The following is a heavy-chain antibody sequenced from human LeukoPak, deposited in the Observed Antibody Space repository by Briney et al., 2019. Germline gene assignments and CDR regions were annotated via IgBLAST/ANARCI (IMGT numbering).Heavy chain of an antibody. J-gene: IGHJ4*02. D-gene: IGHD3-22*01. CDR3: AKDDYYDTSGYRD. CDR1: GFTFSSYW. CDR2: IKQDGSEK. V-gene: IGHV3-7*01. Sequence: GGSLRLSCAASGFTFSSYWMSWVRQAPGKGLEWVANIKQDGSEKYYVDSVKGRFTISRDNAKKSLYLQMNSLRAEDTAVYYCAKDDYYDTSGYRDWGQGTLVTVSS.